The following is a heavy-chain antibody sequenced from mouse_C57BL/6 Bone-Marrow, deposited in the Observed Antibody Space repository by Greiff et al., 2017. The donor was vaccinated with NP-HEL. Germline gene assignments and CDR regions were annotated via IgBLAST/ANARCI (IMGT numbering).Heavy chain of an antibody. D-gene: IGHD2-3*01. CDR1: GYSITSGYY. CDR3: ARGGDDGYQTWYFDV. Sequence: EVKLLESGPGLVKPSQSLSLTCSVTGYSITSGYYWNWIRQFPGNKLEWMGYISYDGSNNYNPSLKNRISITRDTSKNQFFLKLNSVTTEDTATYYCARGGDDGYQTWYFDVWGTGTTVTVSS. CDR2: ISYDGSN. V-gene: IGHV3-6*01. J-gene: IGHJ1*03.